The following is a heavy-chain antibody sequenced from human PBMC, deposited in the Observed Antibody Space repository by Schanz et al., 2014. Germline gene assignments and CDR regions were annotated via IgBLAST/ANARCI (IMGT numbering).Heavy chain of an antibody. V-gene: IGHV3-33*01. CDR2: IWYDGSNK. CDR1: GFNFANHA. Sequence: QVQLVESGGGVVQPGRSLRLSCAASGFNFANHAIHWVRQAPGRGLEWVALIWYDGSNKYYAESVKGRFTISRDNPKNTLYVQMNSLRAEDTAVYYCARDMTSMGESGFYYYGMDVWGQGTTATVSS. D-gene: IGHD1-26*01. CDR3: ARDMTSMGESGFYYYGMDV. J-gene: IGHJ6*02.